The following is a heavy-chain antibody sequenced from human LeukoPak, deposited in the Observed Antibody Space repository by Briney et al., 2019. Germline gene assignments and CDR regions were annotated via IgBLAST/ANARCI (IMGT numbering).Heavy chain of an antibody. CDR3: AKFFLQYSGYGAFDY. Sequence: PGGSLRLSCAASAFTFSSYAMSWVRQAPRKGLEWVSSISGSGDNTYYGDSVKGRFTIPRDNSKNTLYLQMNSLRAEDTAVYYCAKFFLQYSGYGAFDYWGQGTLVTVSS. CDR2: ISGSGDNT. V-gene: IGHV3-23*01. CDR1: AFTFSSYA. D-gene: IGHD5-12*01. J-gene: IGHJ4*02.